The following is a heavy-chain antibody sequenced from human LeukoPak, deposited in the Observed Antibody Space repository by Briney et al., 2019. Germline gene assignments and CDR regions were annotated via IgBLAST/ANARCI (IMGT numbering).Heavy chain of an antibody. Sequence: GGSLRLSCAASGFTFSSYWMSWVRQAPGKGLEWVANIKQDGSEKYYVDSVKGRFTISRDNAKNSLYLQINSLRAEDTAVYYCARDPYCSGGSCNDYFDYWGQGTLVAVSS. J-gene: IGHJ4*02. CDR2: IKQDGSEK. CDR3: ARDPYCSGGSCNDYFDY. D-gene: IGHD2-15*01. CDR1: GFTFSSYW. V-gene: IGHV3-7*01.